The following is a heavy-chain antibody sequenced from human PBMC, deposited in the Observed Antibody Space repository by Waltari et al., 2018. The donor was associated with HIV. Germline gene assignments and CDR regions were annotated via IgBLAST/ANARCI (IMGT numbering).Heavy chain of an antibody. CDR3: AHSPLTRDGFDY. CDR1: GFSLSTSGLG. V-gene: IGHV2-5*01. D-gene: IGHD3-9*01. J-gene: IGHJ4*02. Sequence: QITLKESGPTLVKPTQTLTLTCTFSGFSLSTSGLGVGWIRQPPGKALEWLALIYWNDDKRYSPSLKSRLTITKDTSKNQVVLTMTNMDPVDTATYYCAHSPLTRDGFDYWGQGTLVTVSS. CDR2: IYWNDDK.